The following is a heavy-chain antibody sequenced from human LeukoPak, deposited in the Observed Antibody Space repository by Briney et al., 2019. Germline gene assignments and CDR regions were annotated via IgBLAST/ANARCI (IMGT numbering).Heavy chain of an antibody. CDR1: GFTFSTYG. CDR2: IRYVGINK. D-gene: IGHD3/OR15-3a*01. Sequence: PGGSLRLSCAASGFTFSTYGMHWVRQAPGKGLEWVSFIRYVGINKYYADSVKGRFTISRDNSKNTLYLQMNSLRAEDTGVYYCAKESVDPHYYMDVWGKGTTVTVSS. V-gene: IGHV3-30*02. CDR3: AKESVDPHYYMDV. J-gene: IGHJ6*03.